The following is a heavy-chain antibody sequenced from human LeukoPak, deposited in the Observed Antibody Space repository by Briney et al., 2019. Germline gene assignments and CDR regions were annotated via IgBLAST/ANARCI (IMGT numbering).Heavy chain of an antibody. J-gene: IGHJ3*02. CDR1: GYTFTGYY. Sequence: ASVKVSCKASGYTFTGYYMHWVRQAPGQGLEWMGWINPNSGGTNYAQKFQGRVTMTRDTSISTAYMELSRLRSDDTAVYCCASLSGWYDAFDIWGQGTMVTVSS. CDR3: ASLSGWYDAFDI. V-gene: IGHV1-2*02. CDR2: INPNSGGT. D-gene: IGHD6-19*01.